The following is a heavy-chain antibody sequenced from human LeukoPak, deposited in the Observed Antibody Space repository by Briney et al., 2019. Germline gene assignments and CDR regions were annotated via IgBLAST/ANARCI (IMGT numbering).Heavy chain of an antibody. CDR3: ARDQGPRNYFDY. CDR1: GFTFSSYG. CDR2: ISYDGSNK. V-gene: IGHV3-30*03. J-gene: IGHJ4*02. Sequence: PGGSLRLSCAASGFTFSSYGMHWVRQAPGKGLEWVAVISYDGSNKYYADSVKGRFTISRDNSKNTLYLQMNSLRAEDTAVYYCARDQGPRNYFDYWGQGTLVTVSS.